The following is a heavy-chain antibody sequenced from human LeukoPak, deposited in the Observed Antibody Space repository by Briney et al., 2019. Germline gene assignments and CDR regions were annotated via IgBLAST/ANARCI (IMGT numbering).Heavy chain of an antibody. Sequence: PSETLSLTCAVYGGSFSGYYLSWIRQPPGKGLEWIGEINHSGSTNYNPSLKSRVTISVDKSMNQFSLKLSSVTTADTAVYYGARGRCWPGAAGRSGSDYWGQGTLVTVSS. CDR2: INHSGST. J-gene: IGHJ4*02. V-gene: IGHV4-34*01. CDR3: ARGRCWPGAAGRSGSDY. D-gene: IGHD6-19*01. CDR1: GGSFSGYY.